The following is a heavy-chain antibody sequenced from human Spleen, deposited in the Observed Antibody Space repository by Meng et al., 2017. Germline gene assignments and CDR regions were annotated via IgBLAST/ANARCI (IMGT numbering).Heavy chain of an antibody. CDR3: ASVVPTAKSYYFDY. J-gene: IGHJ4*02. V-gene: IGHV4-39*07. Sequence: QLQLQESGPGLVKPSETLSPPCTVSAASISSNNHYWGWIRQPPGRGLEWIGTMYSSGSTYYSPSLKSRVTISVDTSKNQFSLKLSSVTAADTAVYYCASVVPTAKSYYFDYWGQGTLVTVSS. D-gene: IGHD2-2*01. CDR2: MYSSGST. CDR1: AASISSNNHY.